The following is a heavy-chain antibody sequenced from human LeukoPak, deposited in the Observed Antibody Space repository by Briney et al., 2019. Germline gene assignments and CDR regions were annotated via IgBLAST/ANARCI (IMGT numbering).Heavy chain of an antibody. V-gene: IGHV4-31*03. CDR2: IYYSGST. D-gene: IGHD3-22*01. J-gene: IGHJ4*02. CDR3: ARLSLIVVVPDY. CDR1: SGSISGSSYF. Sequence: SETLSLTCTVSSGSISGSSYFWGWIRQPPGKGLEWIGYIYYSGSTYYNPSLKSRVTISVDTSKNQFSLKLSSVTAADTAVYYCARLSLIVVVPDYWGQGTLVTVSS.